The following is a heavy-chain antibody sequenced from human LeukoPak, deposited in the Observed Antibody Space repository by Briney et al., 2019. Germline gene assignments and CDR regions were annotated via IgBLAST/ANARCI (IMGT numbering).Heavy chain of an antibody. J-gene: IGHJ3*02. CDR1: GGSISNYY. V-gene: IGHV4-4*07. D-gene: IGHD1-26*01. Sequence: SETLSLTCTVSGGSISNYYWTWIRQPAGKGLEWVGHIYTSGTTSYNPSLKSRVTMSVDTSNNQFSLKVTSETAADTAVYFCARGGNYWDAFDIWDQGTMVTVSS. CDR2: IYTSGTT. CDR3: ARGGNYWDAFDI.